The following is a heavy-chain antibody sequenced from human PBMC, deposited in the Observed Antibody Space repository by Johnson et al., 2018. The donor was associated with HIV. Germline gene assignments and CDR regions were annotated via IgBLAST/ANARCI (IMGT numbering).Heavy chain of an antibody. CDR1: GFTFSDYY. D-gene: IGHD2-15*01. CDR3: AKEQLLRAFDI. Sequence: QVQLVESGGGLVQPGGSLRLSCAVSGFTFSDYYMSWIRQAPGKGLEWVSYISSSGSTIYYADSVKGRFTISRDNSKNTLYLQMNSLRAEDTAVYYCAKEQLLRAFDIWGQGTMVTVSS. CDR2: ISSSGSTI. J-gene: IGHJ3*02. V-gene: IGHV3-11*04.